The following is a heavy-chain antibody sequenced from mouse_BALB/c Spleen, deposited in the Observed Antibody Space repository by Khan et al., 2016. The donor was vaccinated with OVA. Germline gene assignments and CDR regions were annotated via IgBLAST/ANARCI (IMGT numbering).Heavy chain of an antibody. CDR3: ASSLFWSWFAS. V-gene: IGHV5-17*02. CDR2: ISSGSSII. Sequence: EVELVESGGGLVQPGGSRKLSCVASGFTFSSFGMHWVRQAPEKGLEWVAYISSGSSIIYYADTVKGRFTISRDNPKNTLFLQMTSLRSEDNAMYYCASSLFWSWFASWGQGTMVTVSA. CDR1: GFTFSSFG. J-gene: IGHJ3*01.